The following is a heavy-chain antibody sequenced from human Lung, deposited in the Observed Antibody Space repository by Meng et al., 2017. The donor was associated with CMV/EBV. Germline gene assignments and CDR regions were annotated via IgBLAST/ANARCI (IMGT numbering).Heavy chain of an antibody. J-gene: IGHJ4*02. CDR1: GFTFRSYW. D-gene: IGHD2-2*02. CDR2: IKQDGSEK. CDR3: AGDISCSTTSCYNPLVY. V-gene: IGHV3-7*01. Sequence: GESXKISCAASGFTFRSYWMSWVRQAPGKGLEWVANIKQDGSEKHYVESVKGRFTISRDNAKNSLFLQMNSLRVEDTAVYYCAGDISCSTTSCYNPLVYWXQGTLVTVSS.